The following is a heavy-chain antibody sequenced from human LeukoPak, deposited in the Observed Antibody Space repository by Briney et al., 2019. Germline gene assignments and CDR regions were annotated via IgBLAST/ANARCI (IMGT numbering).Heavy chain of an antibody. CDR2: ITNNGRKT. D-gene: IGHD3-22*01. V-gene: IGHV3-11*04. Sequence: PGGSLRLSRAASGFTFSDYFMGWVRQAPGKGLEWVSYITNNGRKTYYADSMKGRFTISRDNAKNSLFLQMNSLRAEDTALYYCARAGMDGRGYYQGFDYWGQGTLVTVSS. J-gene: IGHJ4*02. CDR3: ARAGMDGRGYYQGFDY. CDR1: GFTFSDYF.